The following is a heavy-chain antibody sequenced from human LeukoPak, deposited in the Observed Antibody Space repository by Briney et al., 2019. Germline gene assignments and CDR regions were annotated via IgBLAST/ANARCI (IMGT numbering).Heavy chain of an antibody. CDR3: ARAVSYYDILTGYYMGGGGMDV. CDR1: GFTFSDYY. CDR2: ISSSGSTI. V-gene: IGHV3-11*01. Sequence: GGSLRLSCAASGFTFSDYYMSWIRQAPGKGLEWVSYISSSGSTIYYADSVKGRFTISRDNAKNSLYLQMNSLRAEDTAVYYCARAVSYYDILTGYYMGGGGMDVWGQGTTVTVSS. J-gene: IGHJ6*02. D-gene: IGHD3-9*01.